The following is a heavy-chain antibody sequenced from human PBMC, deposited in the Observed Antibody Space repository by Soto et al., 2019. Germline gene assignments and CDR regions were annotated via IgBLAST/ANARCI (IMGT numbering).Heavy chain of an antibody. J-gene: IGHJ6*02. CDR1: GGTFNNYA. Sequence: VKVSCKASGGTFNNYAISWVRQAPGQGLEWMGGIVPIFGTASYAQKFQGRVTITADKSTSTAYMDLSSLRSEDTAVYYCARDYYDSTGHAKFYSYGLDVWGQGTKVTVSS. D-gene: IGHD3-22*01. V-gene: IGHV1-69*06. CDR3: ARDYYDSTGHAKFYSYGLDV. CDR2: IVPIFGTA.